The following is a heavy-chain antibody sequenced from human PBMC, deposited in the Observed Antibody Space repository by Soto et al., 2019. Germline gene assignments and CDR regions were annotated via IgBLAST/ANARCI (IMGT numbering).Heavy chain of an antibody. Sequence: EVQLVESGGDLVKPGGSLRLSCAASGFSFSNAWMNWVRQALGKGLEWVGRIKRKIDGEATDYAGPVKGRFTVFRDDSKSALYLQMNSLKGDDTAVYYCTTGSVEGVWGQGTTVTVS. CDR1: GFSFSNAW. CDR3: TTGSVEGV. V-gene: IGHV3-15*07. CDR2: IKRKIDGEAT. D-gene: IGHD2-15*01. J-gene: IGHJ6*02.